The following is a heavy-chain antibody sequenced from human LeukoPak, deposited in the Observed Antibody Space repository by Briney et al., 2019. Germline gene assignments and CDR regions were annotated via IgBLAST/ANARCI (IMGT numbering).Heavy chain of an antibody. CDR2: INHSGST. CDR3: ARGHLLNSGFDY. V-gene: IGHV4-34*01. D-gene: IGHD1-26*01. Sequence: GSLRLSCAASGFTFSSYWMSWIRQPPGKGLEWIGEINHSGSTNYNPSLKSRVTISVDTSKNQFSLKLSSVTAADTAVYYCARGHLLNSGFDYWGQGTLVTVSS. J-gene: IGHJ4*02. CDR1: GFTFSSYW.